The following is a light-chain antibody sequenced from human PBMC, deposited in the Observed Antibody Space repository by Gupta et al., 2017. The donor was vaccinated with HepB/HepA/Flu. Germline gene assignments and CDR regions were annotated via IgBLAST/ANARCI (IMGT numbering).Light chain of an antibody. V-gene: IGLV3-21*02. CDR1: NIRTKS. J-gene: IGLJ3*02. CDR3: QVWDSTSDLWV. Sequence: SYVLTQPPSVSVAPGQTASITCGGNNIRTKSVHWHQQKPGQAPVLVVYDDSDRHSGIPERFSGSNSGNTATLTISRVEAGDEADYYCQVWDSTSDLWVFGGGTKLT. CDR2: DDS.